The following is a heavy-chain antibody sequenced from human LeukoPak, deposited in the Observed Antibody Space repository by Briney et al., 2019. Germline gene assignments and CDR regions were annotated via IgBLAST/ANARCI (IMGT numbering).Heavy chain of an antibody. J-gene: IGHJ6*02. CDR2: INSDGSST. D-gene: IGHD1-26*01. Sequence: GGSLRLSCAASGFTFSSYWMHWVRQAPGKGLVWVSRINSDGSSTSYADSVKGRFTISRDNAKNTLYLQMNGLRAEDTAVYYCARVSGSNYYYYGMDVWGQGTTVTVSS. CDR3: ARVSGSNYYYYGMDV. CDR1: GFTFSSYW. V-gene: IGHV3-74*01.